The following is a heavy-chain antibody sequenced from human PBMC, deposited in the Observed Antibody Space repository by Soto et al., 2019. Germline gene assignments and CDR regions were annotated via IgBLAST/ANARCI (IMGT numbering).Heavy chain of an antibody. Sequence: GGSLRLSCAASGFTFSSYAMHWVRQAPGKGLEYVSAISSNGGSTYYANSVKGRFTISRDNSKNTLYLQMGSLRAEDMAVYYCARSFGGVIVMGAFDIWGQGTMVTVSS. CDR3: ARSFGGVIVMGAFDI. J-gene: IGHJ3*02. CDR2: ISSNGGST. V-gene: IGHV3-64*01. D-gene: IGHD3-16*02. CDR1: GFTFSSYA.